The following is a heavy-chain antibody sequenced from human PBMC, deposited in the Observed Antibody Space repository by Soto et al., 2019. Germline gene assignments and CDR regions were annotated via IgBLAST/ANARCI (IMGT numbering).Heavy chain of an antibody. CDR3: ARGGSTKRRVYFDY. V-gene: IGHV4-61*08. CDR2: IHYSGSV. Sequence: SEPLSLTCTVSIDSFSSCGNYWSWIRQPPGEGLEWIAYIHYSGSVNYNPSLKSRVTISVDTSKNQFSLKLSSVTAADTAVYYCARGGSTKRRVYFDYWGQGTLVTVAS. CDR1: IDSFSSCGNY. J-gene: IGHJ4*02. D-gene: IGHD6-13*01.